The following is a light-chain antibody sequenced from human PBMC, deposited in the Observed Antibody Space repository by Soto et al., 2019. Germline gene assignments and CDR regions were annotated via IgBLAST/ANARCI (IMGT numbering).Light chain of an antibody. Sequence: EIVLTPFPGTLSLSPGERATLSCRASQSVSNNYLAWYQQKPGQAPRLLIYGASNRATGIPDRFSGSGSGTDFTLTISRLEPEDFAVYYCQQYGSSGTFGQGTKVDIK. J-gene: IGKJ1*01. CDR1: QSVSNNY. CDR3: QQYGSSGT. V-gene: IGKV3-20*01. CDR2: GAS.